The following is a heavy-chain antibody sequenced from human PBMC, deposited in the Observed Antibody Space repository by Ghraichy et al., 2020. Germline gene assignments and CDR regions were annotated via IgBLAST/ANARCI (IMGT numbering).Heavy chain of an antibody. Sequence: GVSLNISCAASGFAFSSYGMHWVRQAPGKGLEWVAIISYDGSNKYYADSVKGRFTISRDNSKNTLYLQMHSLRAEDTAVYYCAKVPFSSTNFYYYGMDVWGQGTAVTVSS. CDR1: GFAFSSYG. D-gene: IGHD2-2*01. CDR3: AKVPFSSTNFYYYGMDV. J-gene: IGHJ6*02. CDR2: ISYDGSNK. V-gene: IGHV3-30*18.